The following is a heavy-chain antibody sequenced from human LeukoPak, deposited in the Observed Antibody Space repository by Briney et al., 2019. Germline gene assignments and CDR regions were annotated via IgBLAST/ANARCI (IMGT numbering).Heavy chain of an antibody. D-gene: IGHD3-3*01. CDR1: GFTFSSYA. CDR2: ISSSGGNA. V-gene: IGHV3-23*01. J-gene: IGHJ3*02. CDR3: AKDRTPTPPLEWSAPDAFDI. Sequence: GGSLRLSCAASGFTFSSYAMSWVRQAPGKGLEWVSLISSSGGNAYYADSMKGRFTISRDNSKNTLYLQMNSLRAEDTAVYYCAKDRTPTPPLEWSAPDAFDIWGQGTMVTVSS.